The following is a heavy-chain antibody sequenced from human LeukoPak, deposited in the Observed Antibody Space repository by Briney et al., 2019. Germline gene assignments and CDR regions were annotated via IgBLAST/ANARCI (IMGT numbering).Heavy chain of an antibody. CDR2: IRSKAYGGTT. Sequence: GRSLRLSCTASLFTFGDYAMSWVRQAPGKGLEWVGFIRSKAYGGTTEYAASAKGRFTISRDDSKSIAYLQMNSLKTEDTAVYYCTEYGGSSPLALDVWGQGTTVTVSS. J-gene: IGHJ6*02. CDR1: LFTFGDYA. CDR3: TEYGGSSPLALDV. D-gene: IGHD1-26*01. V-gene: IGHV3-49*04.